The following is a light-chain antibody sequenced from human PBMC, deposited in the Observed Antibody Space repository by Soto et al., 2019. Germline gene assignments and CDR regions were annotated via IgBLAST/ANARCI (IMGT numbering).Light chain of an antibody. CDR3: QSYDISNRV. CDR2: EDN. Sequence: NFMLTQPHSVSESPGKTVTISCTRSSGSIASNYVQWYQQRPGSSPTTVIYEDNQRPSGVSDRFSGSIDSSSNSASLTISGLKTEHVAHYYCQSYDISNRVFGGGTKLTVL. J-gene: IGLJ3*02. V-gene: IGLV6-57*01. CDR1: SGSIASNY.